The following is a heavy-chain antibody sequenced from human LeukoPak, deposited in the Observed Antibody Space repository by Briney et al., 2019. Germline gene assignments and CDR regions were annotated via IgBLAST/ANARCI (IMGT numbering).Heavy chain of an antibody. Sequence: PSETLSLTCTVSGGSISSSSYYWGWIRQPPGKGLEWIGSIYYSGSTYYNPSLKSRVTISVDTSKNQFSLKLSSVTAADTAVYYCASGVRGAYLIWGQGTMVTVSS. CDR3: ASGVRGAYLI. D-gene: IGHD3-10*01. V-gene: IGHV4-39*07. J-gene: IGHJ3*02. CDR1: GGSISSSSYY. CDR2: IYYSGST.